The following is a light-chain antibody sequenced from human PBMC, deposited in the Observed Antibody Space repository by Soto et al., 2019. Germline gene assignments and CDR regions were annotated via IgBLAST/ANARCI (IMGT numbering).Light chain of an antibody. J-gene: IGKJ4*01. CDR2: DAS. CDR3: QQTRSYPST. Sequence: DIQMTQSPSSLSASVADSVTITCQASQDIAKYLNWYQQKPGKAPNLLIYDASNLEPGVPSRFSGSGSGTDFTLTISSLQAEDFATYYCQQTRSYPSTFGGGTKVDI. CDR1: QDIAKY. V-gene: IGKV1-33*01.